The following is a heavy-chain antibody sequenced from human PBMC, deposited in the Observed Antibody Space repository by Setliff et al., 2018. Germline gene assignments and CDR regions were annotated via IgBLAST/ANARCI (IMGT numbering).Heavy chain of an antibody. J-gene: IGHJ3*01. D-gene: IGHD1-26*01. Sequence: SETLSLTCTVSGGSISGSGHYWGWIRQPPGKGLEWIAYIYHSGSAYYNPSLKSRVTMSVDTSKNQFSLHLTSVTAADTAVYYCAREVGTSTSSDAFDVWGQGMMVTVS. CDR2: IYHSGSA. CDR3: AREVGTSTSSDAFDV. V-gene: IGHV4-30-4*08. CDR1: GGSISGSGHY.